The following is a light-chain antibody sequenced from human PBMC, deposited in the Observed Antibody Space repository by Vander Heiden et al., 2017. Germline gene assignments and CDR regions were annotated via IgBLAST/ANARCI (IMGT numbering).Light chain of an antibody. J-gene: IGKJ4*01. Sequence: DIQMTQSPSSLSASVGERVTITCRASQSISSYLNWYQQKPGKAPKLLIYAASSLQSGVPSRFSVSGSGTDFTLTISRLQPEDFATYYCQHRDSTPLTFGGWTKVEIK. CDR3: QHRDSTPLT. CDR2: AAS. V-gene: IGKV1-39*01. CDR1: QSISSY.